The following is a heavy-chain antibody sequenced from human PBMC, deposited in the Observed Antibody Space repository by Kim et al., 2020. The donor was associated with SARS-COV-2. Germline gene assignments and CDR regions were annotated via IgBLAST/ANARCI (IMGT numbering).Heavy chain of an antibody. V-gene: IGHV4-34*01. CDR3: ALLMVRGVIIKTSGMDV. J-gene: IGHJ6*02. D-gene: IGHD3-10*01. Sequence: SETLSLTCAVYGGSFSGYYWSWIRQPPGKGLEWIGEINHSGSTNYNPSLKSRVTISVDTSKNQFSLKLSSVTAADTAVYYCALLMVRGVIIKTSGMDVWGQGTTVTVSS. CDR2: INHSGST. CDR1: GGSFSGYY.